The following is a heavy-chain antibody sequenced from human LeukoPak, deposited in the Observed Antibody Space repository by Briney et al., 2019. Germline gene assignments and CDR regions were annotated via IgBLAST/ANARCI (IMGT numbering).Heavy chain of an antibody. CDR3: ARRGASDYGDNDWYFDL. V-gene: IGHV1-2*02. Sequence: ASVKVSCKASGYTFTGYYMHWVRQAPGQGLEWMGWINPNSGGTNYAQKFQGRVTMTRDTSVSTAYMELSRLRSDDTAVYYCARRGASDYGDNDWYFDLWGRGTLVTVSS. J-gene: IGHJ2*01. D-gene: IGHD4-17*01. CDR1: GYTFTGYY. CDR2: INPNSGGT.